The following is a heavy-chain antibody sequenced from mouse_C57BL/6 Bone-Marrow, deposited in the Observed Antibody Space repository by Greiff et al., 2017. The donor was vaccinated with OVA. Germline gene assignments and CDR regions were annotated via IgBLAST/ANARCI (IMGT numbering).Heavy chain of an antibody. CDR2: ISGGGGNT. V-gene: IGHV5-9*01. J-gene: IGHJ2*01. CDR3: ARERGGYFDY. D-gene: IGHD1-1*02. Sequence: EVNVVESGGGLVKPGGSLKLSCAASGFTFSSYTMSWVRQTPEKRLEWVATISGGGGNTYYPDSVKGRFTISRDNAKNTLYLQMSSLRSEDTALYYCARERGGYFDYWGQGTTLTVSS. CDR1: GFTFSSYT.